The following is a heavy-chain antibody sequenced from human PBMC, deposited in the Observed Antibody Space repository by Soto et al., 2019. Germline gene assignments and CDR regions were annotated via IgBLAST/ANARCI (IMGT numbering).Heavy chain of an antibody. CDR2: IRADSGNT. CDR3: ARDRSSSDI. V-gene: IGHV1-18*01. J-gene: IGHJ3*02. Sequence: EASVKVSCKASGYTFSSYGMSWVRQAPGQGLEWMGWIRADSGNTDYAQKFQGRVTMTTDTSTSTAYMELRSLRSDDTAMYYCARDRSSSDIWGQGTMVTVSS. CDR1: GYTFSSYG.